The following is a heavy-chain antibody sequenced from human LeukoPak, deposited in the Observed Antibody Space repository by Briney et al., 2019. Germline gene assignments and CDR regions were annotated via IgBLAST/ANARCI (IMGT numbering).Heavy chain of an antibody. J-gene: IGHJ4*02. CDR2: IHYSGIT. D-gene: IGHD6-19*01. V-gene: IGHV4-59*08. Sequence: PSETLSLTCTVSGGSISSYSWSWIRQPPGNGLEWMGYIHYSGITNYNPSLKSRVTISVDTSKNQFSLKLSSVTAADTAVYYCASYIRGAVAFDYWGQGTLVTVSS. CDR1: GGSISSYS. CDR3: ASYIRGAVAFDY.